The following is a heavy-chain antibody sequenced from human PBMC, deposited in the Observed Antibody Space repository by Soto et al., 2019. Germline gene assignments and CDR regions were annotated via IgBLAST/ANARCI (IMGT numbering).Heavy chain of an antibody. Sequence: PSETLSRPCAVYGGPLSGYYWSWNRQHPGKGLEWIGEINHSGSTNYNPSLKSRVTISVDTSKNQFTLELRSVTAADTAVYYCAREARDTSAYYRPDDHYGMDVWGQGTTVTVSS. D-gene: IGHD3-22*01. V-gene: IGHV4-34*01. CDR1: GGPLSGYY. CDR2: INHSGST. J-gene: IGHJ6*02. CDR3: AREARDTSAYYRPDDHYGMDV.